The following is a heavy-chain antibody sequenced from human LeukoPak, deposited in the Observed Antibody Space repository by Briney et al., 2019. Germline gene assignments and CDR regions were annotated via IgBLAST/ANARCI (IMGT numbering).Heavy chain of an antibody. V-gene: IGHV4-59*01. J-gene: IGHJ4*02. D-gene: IGHD3-10*01. CDR1: GGSISSYY. Sequence: SETLSLTCTVSGGSISSYYWSWIRQPPGKGLEWIGYIYYSGNTNYNPSLKSRVTIPVDTSKNQFSLKLSSVTAADTAVYYCARAEYYFDYWGQGTLVTVSS. CDR2: IYYSGNT. CDR3: ARAEYYFDY.